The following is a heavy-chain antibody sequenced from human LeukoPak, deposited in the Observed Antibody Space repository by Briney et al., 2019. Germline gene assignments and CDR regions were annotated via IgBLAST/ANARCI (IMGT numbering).Heavy chain of an antibody. D-gene: IGHD4-23*01. V-gene: IGHV4-59*08. J-gene: IGHJ4*02. Sequence: PSETLSLTCTVSGGSISSYYWSWLRQPPGKGLEWIGYIYYSGSTNYNPSLKSRVTISVDTSKNQFSLKLSSVTAADTAVYYCARRSGDYVGVADYWGQGTLVTVSS. CDR3: ARRSGDYVGVADY. CDR1: GGSISSYY. CDR2: IYYSGST.